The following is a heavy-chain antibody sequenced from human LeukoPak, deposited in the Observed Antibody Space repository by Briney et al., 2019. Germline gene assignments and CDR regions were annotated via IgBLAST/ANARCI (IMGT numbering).Heavy chain of an antibody. CDR2: IGSSGSTI. V-gene: IGHV3-48*03. CDR1: GFTFSSYE. Sequence: GGSLRLSCAASGFTFSSYEMNWVRQAPGKGLEWVSYIGSSGSTIYCADSVKGRFTISRDNAKNSLYLQMNSLRAEDTAVYYCARDLVPSAGGYYYYGMDVWGQGTTVTVSS. J-gene: IGHJ6*02. D-gene: IGHD6-13*01. CDR3: ARDLVPSAGGYYYYGMDV.